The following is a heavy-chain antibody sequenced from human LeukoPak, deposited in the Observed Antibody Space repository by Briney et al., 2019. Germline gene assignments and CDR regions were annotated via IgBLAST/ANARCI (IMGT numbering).Heavy chain of an antibody. V-gene: IGHV3-7*01. CDR1: GFTFSSYW. CDR2: IKQDGSQK. D-gene: IGHD4-17*01. CDR3: AREQYGDHFDN. Sequence: GGSLRLSCAASGFTFSSYWMSWVRQAPGKGLERVANIKQDGSQKYYVGSVKGQFTISRDNAKNSLYLQMNSLRVDDTAVYYCAREQYGDHFDNWGQGTLVTVSS. J-gene: IGHJ4*02.